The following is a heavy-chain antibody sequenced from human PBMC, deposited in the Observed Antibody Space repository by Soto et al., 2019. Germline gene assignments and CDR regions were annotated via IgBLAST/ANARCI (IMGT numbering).Heavy chain of an antibody. CDR3: ARDFGYYYGSGSYHDY. D-gene: IGHD3-10*01. Sequence: VGSLRLSCAASGFTFSDYYMSWIRQAPGKGLEWVSYISSSGSAIYYADSVKGRFTISRDNAKNSLYLQMNSLRAEDTAVYYCARDFGYYYGSGSYHDYWGQGTLVTVSS. V-gene: IGHV3-11*01. CDR2: ISSSGSAI. J-gene: IGHJ4*02. CDR1: GFTFSDYY.